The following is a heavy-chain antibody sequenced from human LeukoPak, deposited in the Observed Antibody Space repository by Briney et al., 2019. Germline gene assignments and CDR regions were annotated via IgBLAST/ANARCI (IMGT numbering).Heavy chain of an antibody. J-gene: IGHJ1*01. CDR1: GFSFSNYW. CDR2: IRQDGKEI. CDR3: SKEDFDL. V-gene: IGHV3-7*01. Sequence: PGGSLRLSCAASGFSFSNYWMRWVRQAPGKGLEWLAAIRQDGKEIHYADSVKARFTISRVNTKKSVYLQMNRLRAEDTAVYYCSKEDFDLWGQGSLVTVSS. D-gene: IGHD3-9*01.